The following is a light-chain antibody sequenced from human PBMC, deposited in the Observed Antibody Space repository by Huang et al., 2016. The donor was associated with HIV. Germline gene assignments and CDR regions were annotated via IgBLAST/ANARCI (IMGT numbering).Light chain of an antibody. CDR2: GTS. Sequence: EIVMTQSPATLSVSPGERATLSCRASQSVSTNLAWYQQKAGQAPRLLMYGTSTRATGVHARFSGSGSGTEFTLTISSLQSEDFAVYYCQQYNNWPPLTFGGGTRVEIK. V-gene: IGKV3-15*01. J-gene: IGKJ4*01. CDR3: QQYNNWPPLT. CDR1: QSVSTN.